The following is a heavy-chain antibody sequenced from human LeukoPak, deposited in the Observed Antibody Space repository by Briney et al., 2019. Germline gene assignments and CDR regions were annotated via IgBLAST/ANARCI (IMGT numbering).Heavy chain of an antibody. Sequence: GGSLSLSCSASGFTFSGYARHWVRQAPGKRLEYVSVIGGDGGTTYYSDSVKGRFTISRDNSKNTLFLQMSSLRVEDTAVYYCVRDSYGFDYWGQGTLVTVSS. CDR1: GFTFSGYA. CDR2: IGGDGGTT. J-gene: IGHJ4*02. V-gene: IGHV3-64D*09. CDR3: VRDSYGFDY. D-gene: IGHD3-16*01.